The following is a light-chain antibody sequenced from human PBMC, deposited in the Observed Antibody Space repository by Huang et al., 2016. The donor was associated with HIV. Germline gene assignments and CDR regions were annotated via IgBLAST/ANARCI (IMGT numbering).Light chain of an antibody. CDR3: QQYDIWPPYT. CDR2: GAS. Sequence: EIVMTQSPATLSVSPGERVTLSCRASHSVGSNLGWYQQKPGQPPRLLIYGASTRATSVPARVSGSGSGTEFTLSISSLQSEDFAVYYCQQYDIWPPYTFGQGTKLEIK. V-gene: IGKV3-15*01. CDR1: HSVGSN. J-gene: IGKJ2*01.